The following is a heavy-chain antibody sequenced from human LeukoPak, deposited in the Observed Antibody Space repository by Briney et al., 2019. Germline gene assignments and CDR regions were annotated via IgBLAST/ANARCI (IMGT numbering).Heavy chain of an antibody. V-gene: IGHV3-33*01. CDR3: ATDGGVQAARFDY. D-gene: IGHD6-6*01. CDR2: IWYDGSNK. CDR1: RFTFSNYG. J-gene: IGHJ4*02. Sequence: PGGSLRLSCAASRFTFSNYGMHWVRQAPGKGLEWVAVIWYDGSNKYYADSVKGRFTISRDNSKNTVYLQMNSLRAEDTAVYYCATDGGVQAARFDYWGQGTLVTVSS.